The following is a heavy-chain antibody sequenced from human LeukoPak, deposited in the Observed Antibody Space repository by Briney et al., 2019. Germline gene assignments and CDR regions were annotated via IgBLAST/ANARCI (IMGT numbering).Heavy chain of an antibody. J-gene: IGHJ4*02. CDR1: GGSINSYY. Sequence: SETLSLTCTVSGGSINSYYWSWIRQPAGKGLEWIGRTYPSGGTNYNPSLQSRVTMSVDTSKNRFSLKLSTVTAADTAVYYCARRPTGDPKFDYWGQGTLVTVSS. CDR3: ARRPTGDPKFDY. V-gene: IGHV4-4*07. CDR2: TYPSGGT. D-gene: IGHD7-27*01.